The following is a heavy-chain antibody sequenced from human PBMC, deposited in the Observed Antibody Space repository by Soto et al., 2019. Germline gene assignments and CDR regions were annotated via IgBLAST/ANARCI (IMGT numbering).Heavy chain of an antibody. CDR2: LSGSGTST. V-gene: IGHV3-23*01. Sequence: GSLRLSCAASGXTFSNYSMCWVRQAPGKGLEFVSLLSGSGTSTYYGDSVKGRFTISRDNSKNTMYLQMNSLRAEDTAVYYCAKVNTAMVTDAFDIWGQGTTVTVS. CDR1: GXTFSNYS. J-gene: IGHJ3*02. D-gene: IGHD5-18*01. CDR3: AKVNTAMVTDAFDI.